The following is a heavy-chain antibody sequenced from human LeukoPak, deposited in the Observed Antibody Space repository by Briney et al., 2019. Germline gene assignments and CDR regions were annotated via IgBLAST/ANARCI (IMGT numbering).Heavy chain of an antibody. CDR3: ARVPAVAGTDY. V-gene: IGHV1-2*02. CDR2: INPNSGGT. J-gene: IGHJ4*02. Sequence: ASVKVSCKASGYTFTSYYMHWVRQAPGQGLEWMGWINPNSGGTNYAQKFQGGVTMTRDTSISTAYMELSRLRSDDTAVYYCARVPAVAGTDYWGQGTLVTVSS. CDR1: GYTFTSYY. D-gene: IGHD6-19*01.